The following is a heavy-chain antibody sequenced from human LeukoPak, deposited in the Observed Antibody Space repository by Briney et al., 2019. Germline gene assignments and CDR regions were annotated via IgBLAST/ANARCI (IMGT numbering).Heavy chain of an antibody. CDR1: RGSISSSSYY. CDR2: IYYSGST. J-gene: IGHJ3*02. Sequence: PSETLSLTCAVSRGSISSSSYYRGWIRQPPGKGLEWIGSIYYSGSTYYNPSLKSRVTISVDTSKNQFSLRLNSLTAADTAVYYCARLPGGRDDPFDILGQGTMVTVSS. CDR3: ARLPGGRDDPFDI. D-gene: IGHD4-23*01. V-gene: IGHV4-39*01.